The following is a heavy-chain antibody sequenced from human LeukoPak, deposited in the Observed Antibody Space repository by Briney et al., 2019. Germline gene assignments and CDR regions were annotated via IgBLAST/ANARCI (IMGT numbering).Heavy chain of an antibody. D-gene: IGHD3-10*01. CDR2: INPNSGST. Sequence: GASVKVSCKASGYTFTGYYMHWVRQAPGQGLEWMGWINPNSGSTNYAQKLKGRVTMSRDKSNNTAYMQLNRLRTDDTAVYYCARGPYYGSGRRGYYFDYWGQGTLVTVSS. J-gene: IGHJ4*02. V-gene: IGHV1-2*02. CDR3: ARGPYYGSGRRGYYFDY. CDR1: GYTFTGYY.